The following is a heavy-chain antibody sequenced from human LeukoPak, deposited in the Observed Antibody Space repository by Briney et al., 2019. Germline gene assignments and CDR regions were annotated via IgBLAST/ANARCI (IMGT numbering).Heavy chain of an antibody. CDR2: ISSSSRSADI. D-gene: IGHD3-22*01. V-gene: IGHV3-21*01. CDR3: ARRGYYDRSGYDY. CDR1: GFTFSNYA. Sequence: NPGGSLRLSCAASGFTFSNYAMNWVRQAPGKGLEWVSSISSSSRSADIHYADSVKGRFTISRDNAKNSLYLQMNSLTAEDTAVYYCARRGYYDRSGYDYWGQGTLVTVSS. J-gene: IGHJ4*02.